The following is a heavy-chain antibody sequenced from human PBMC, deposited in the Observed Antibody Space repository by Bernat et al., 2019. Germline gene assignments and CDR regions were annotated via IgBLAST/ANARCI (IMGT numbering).Heavy chain of an antibody. Sequence: EVQLVESGGGLVQPGGSLRLSCAASGFTFSNYWMTWFRQAPGRGLEGVANIKQDGSEKYYVDSVMGRFTISRDNAWNSLYLQMNSLRAEDTALYYCARDPGITGTIYYYGMDVWGRGTTVTVSS. V-gene: IGHV3-7*01. J-gene: IGHJ6*02. CDR1: GFTFSNYW. CDR2: IKQDGSEK. D-gene: IGHD1-20*01. CDR3: ARDPGITGTIYYYGMDV.